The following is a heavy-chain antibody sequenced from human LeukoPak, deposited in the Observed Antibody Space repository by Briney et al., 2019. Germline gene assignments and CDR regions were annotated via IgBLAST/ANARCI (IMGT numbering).Heavy chain of an antibody. CDR2: ISGSGGST. J-gene: IGHJ4*02. D-gene: IGHD3-9*01. CDR1: GFTFSSYA. V-gene: IGHV3-23*01. Sequence: GGSLRLSCAASGFTFSSYAMSWVRQAPGKGLEWVSAISGSGGSTYYADSVKGRFTISRDNSKNTLYLQMNSLRAEDTAVYYCAKGGYFDWFHSVDYWGQGTLVTVSS. CDR3: AKGGYFDWFHSVDY.